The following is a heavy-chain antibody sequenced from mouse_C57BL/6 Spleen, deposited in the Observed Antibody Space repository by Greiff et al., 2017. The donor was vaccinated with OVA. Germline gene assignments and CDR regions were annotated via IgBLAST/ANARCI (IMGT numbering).Heavy chain of an antibody. CDR1: GYTFTSYW. Sequence: VQLQQSGAELAKPGASVKLSCKASGYTFTSYWMHWVKQRPGQGLEWIGYINPSSGYTKYNQKFKDKATLTADKSSSTAYMQLSSLTDEDSAVYYCARDDGSSYGYFDVWGTGTTVTVSS. J-gene: IGHJ1*03. CDR3: ARDDGSSYGYFDV. CDR2: INPSSGYT. D-gene: IGHD1-1*01. V-gene: IGHV1-7*01.